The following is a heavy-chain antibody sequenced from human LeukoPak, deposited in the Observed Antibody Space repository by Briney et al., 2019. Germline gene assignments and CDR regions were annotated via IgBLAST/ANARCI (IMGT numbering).Heavy chain of an antibody. Sequence: PGGSLRLSCAASGFTFSTYVMNWVHQAPGKGLEWVSTISGSDGRTFYADSVKGRFTISRDNSNNLLYLQMSSLRADDTAVYYCTRRVFEWGFFDIWGQGTMVTVSS. V-gene: IGHV3-23*01. CDR2: ISGSDGRT. CDR1: GFTFSTYV. D-gene: IGHD3-9*01. CDR3: TRRVFEWGFFDI. J-gene: IGHJ3*02.